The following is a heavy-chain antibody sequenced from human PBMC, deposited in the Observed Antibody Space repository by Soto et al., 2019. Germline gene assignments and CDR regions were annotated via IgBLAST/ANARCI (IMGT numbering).Heavy chain of an antibody. CDR3: ARGPPLTVTTYYYYYYMDV. D-gene: IGHD4-17*01. Sequence: ASVKVSCKASGYTFTSYAMHWVRQAPGQRLEWMGWINAGNGNTKYSQKFQGRVTITRDTSASTAYMELSSLRSEDTAVYYCARGPPLTVTTYYYYYYMDVWGKGTTVTVSS. CDR2: INAGNGNT. J-gene: IGHJ6*03. CDR1: GYTFTSYA. V-gene: IGHV1-3*01.